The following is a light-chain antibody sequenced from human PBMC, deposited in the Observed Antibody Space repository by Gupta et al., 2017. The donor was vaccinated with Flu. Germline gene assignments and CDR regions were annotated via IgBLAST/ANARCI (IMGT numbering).Light chain of an antibody. J-gene: IGLJ1*01. V-gene: IGLV2-14*01. CDR3: FSYTTRSTPFV. CDR1: SSDIGCYNY. Sequence: ITSSFTGTSSDIGCYNYVSWYQQHPGKAPKFIMYEVSNRHSGVSHRFSGSKSGNTASLTISGLQAEDEADYYCFSYTTRSTPFVFGTGTKLTVL. CDR2: EVS.